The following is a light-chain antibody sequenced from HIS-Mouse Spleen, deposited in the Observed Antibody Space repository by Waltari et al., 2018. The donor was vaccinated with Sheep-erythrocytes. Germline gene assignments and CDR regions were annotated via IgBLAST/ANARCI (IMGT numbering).Light chain of an antibody. Sequence: SYVLTQPPSVSVAPGQTARITCGGNNIGSKSVHWYQQKPGQAPVLVGYDDSDRPSGIPGRFSGSNSGNTATLTSSRVEAGDEADYYCQVWDSSSDHWVFGGGTKLTVL. CDR1: NIGSKS. CDR3: QVWDSSSDHWV. J-gene: IGLJ3*02. V-gene: IGLV3-21*02. CDR2: DDS.